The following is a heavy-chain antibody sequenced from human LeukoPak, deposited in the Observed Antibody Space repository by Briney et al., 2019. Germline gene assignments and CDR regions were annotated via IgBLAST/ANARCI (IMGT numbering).Heavy chain of an antibody. Sequence: GGSLRLSCAASGFTFHNYAIHWVRQAPGKGLEWVSLTSGDGINTYFADSVKGRFTISRDNSKSSLFLQMNSLRTEDTALYYCARDHVYGCADYWGQGTLVTVSS. J-gene: IGHJ4*02. V-gene: IGHV3-43*02. D-gene: IGHD5/OR15-5a*01. CDR2: TSGDGINT. CDR3: ARDHVYGCADY. CDR1: GFTFHNYA.